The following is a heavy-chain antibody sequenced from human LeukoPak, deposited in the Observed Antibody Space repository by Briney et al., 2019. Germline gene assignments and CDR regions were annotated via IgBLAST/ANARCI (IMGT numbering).Heavy chain of an antibody. D-gene: IGHD2-15*01. Sequence: SETLSLTCAAYGGSFSGYYWSWIRQPPGKGLEWIGEINHSGSTNYNPSLKSRVTISVGTSKNQFSLKLSSVTAADTAVYYCTRNAIVVVVAATHNWFDPWGQGTLVTVSS. CDR1: GGSFSGYY. J-gene: IGHJ5*02. CDR2: INHSGST. V-gene: IGHV4-34*01. CDR3: TRNAIVVVVAATHNWFDP.